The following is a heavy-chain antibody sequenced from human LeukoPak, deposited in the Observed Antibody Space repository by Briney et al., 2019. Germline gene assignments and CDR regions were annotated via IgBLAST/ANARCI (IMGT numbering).Heavy chain of an antibody. CDR1: GASISSYY. Sequence: SETLSLTCTVSGASISSYYWSWIRQPPGKGLEWIGEINHSGSTNYNPSLKSRVTISVDTSKNQFSLKLSSVTAADTAVYYCARVPPYSGSYSYWGQGTLVTVSS. J-gene: IGHJ4*02. D-gene: IGHD1-26*01. CDR3: ARVPPYSGSYSY. CDR2: INHSGST. V-gene: IGHV4-34*01.